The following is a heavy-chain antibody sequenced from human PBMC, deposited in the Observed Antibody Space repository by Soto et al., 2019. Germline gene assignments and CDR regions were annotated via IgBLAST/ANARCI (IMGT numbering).Heavy chain of an antibody. CDR3: ARDGGYLSDY. J-gene: IGHJ4*02. D-gene: IGHD3-10*01. CDR1: GYTFTSYG. Sequence: QVQLVQSGAEVKKPGASVKVSCKASGYTFTSYGISWVRQAPGQGLEWMGWISAYNGNTNYAQKLQGRVTMTTDTXXXXXXXXXRXXXXXXXXXYYCARDGGYLSDYWGQGTLVTVSS. CDR2: ISAYNGNT. V-gene: IGHV1-18*01.